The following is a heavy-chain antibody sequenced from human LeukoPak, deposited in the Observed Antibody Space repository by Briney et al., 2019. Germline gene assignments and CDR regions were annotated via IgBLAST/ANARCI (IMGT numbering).Heavy chain of an antibody. CDR3: ARYGIVGATYFDY. V-gene: IGHV3-11*04. Sequence: GGSLRLSCAASGFTFSDYYMSWIRQAPGKGLEWVSYISSSGSTIFYADSVKGRFTISRDNAKNSLYLQMDNLRVEDTAMYYCARYGIVGATYFDYWGQGTLVTVSS. J-gene: IGHJ4*02. D-gene: IGHD1-26*01. CDR1: GFTFSDYY. CDR2: ISSSGSTI.